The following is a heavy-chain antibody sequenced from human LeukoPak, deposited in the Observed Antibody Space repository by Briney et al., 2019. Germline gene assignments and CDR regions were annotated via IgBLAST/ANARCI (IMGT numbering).Heavy chain of an antibody. CDR2: INPSGGST. D-gene: IGHD3-3*01. CDR3: ATVLGVTVAFDI. V-gene: IGHV1-46*01. CDR1: GYSFTSSY. Sequence: ASVKVSCKASGYSFTSSYIHWVRQAPGQGLEWMGIINPSGGSTSYAQKFQGRVTMTEDTSTDTAYMELSSLRSEDTAVYYCATVLGVTVAFDIWGQGTMVTVSS. J-gene: IGHJ3*02.